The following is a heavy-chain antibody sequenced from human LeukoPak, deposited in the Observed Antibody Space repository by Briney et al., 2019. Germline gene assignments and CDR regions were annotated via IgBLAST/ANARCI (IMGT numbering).Heavy chain of an antibody. CDR3: VLMSVSWYGGFDY. CDR2: ISYDGSNK. J-gene: IGHJ4*02. D-gene: IGHD6-13*01. Sequence: GGSLRLSCAASGFTFSSYAMHWVRQAPGKGLEWVAVISYDGSNKYYADSVKGRFTISRDNSKNTLYLQMNSLRAEDTAVYYCVLMSVSWYGGFDYWGQGTLVTVSS. V-gene: IGHV3-30*01. CDR1: GFTFSSYA.